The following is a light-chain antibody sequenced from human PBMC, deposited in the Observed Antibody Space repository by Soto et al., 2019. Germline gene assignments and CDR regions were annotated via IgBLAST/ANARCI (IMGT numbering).Light chain of an antibody. Sequence: QSVLTQPASVSGSPGQSITISCSGTSSDIKSQNYVSWYQQHPGEGPQLIIYDVAKRPPGVSNRFSGSKSGDTASLVISGXQAXXEAEXYXTSCTEXTPHYVFGTGTKXTIL. J-gene: IGLJ1*01. CDR1: SSDIKSQNY. CDR3: TSCTEXTPHYV. CDR2: DVA. V-gene: IGLV2-14*03.